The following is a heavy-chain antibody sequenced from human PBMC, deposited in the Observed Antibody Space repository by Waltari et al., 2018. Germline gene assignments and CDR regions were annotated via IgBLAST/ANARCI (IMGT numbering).Heavy chain of an antibody. CDR3: ARRNLGYAFDI. J-gene: IGHJ3*02. D-gene: IGHD1-26*01. Sequence: QVQLVQSGAEVKKPGSSVKVSCKASGGAFGTYAITWVRQAPGHGLEWVVGIIPIYGTPNFAQKFQGRVTFTADESTTTAYMELTSLKSEDTAIYYCARRNLGYAFDIWGQGTLVTVSS. CDR2: IIPIYGTP. V-gene: IGHV1-69*12. CDR1: GGAFGTYA.